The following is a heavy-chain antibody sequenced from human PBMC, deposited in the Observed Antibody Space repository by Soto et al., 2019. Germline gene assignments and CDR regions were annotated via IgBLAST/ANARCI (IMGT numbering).Heavy chain of an antibody. J-gene: IGHJ4*02. CDR1: GFSFSDYS. V-gene: IGHV3-21*01. CDR2: ISSTTHYI. CDR3: AREQGGSYGA. Sequence: EVQLVESGGGLVKPGGSLRLSCAASGFSFSDYSMNWVRQAPGKGLEWVSSISSTTHYIYYADSVKGRFTISRDNAKNSLYLQMNSLRVEDTAVYYCAREQGGSYGAWGQGTLVAVSS. D-gene: IGHD3-16*01.